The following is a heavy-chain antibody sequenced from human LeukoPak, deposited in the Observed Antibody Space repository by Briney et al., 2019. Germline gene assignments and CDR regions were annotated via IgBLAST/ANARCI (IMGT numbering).Heavy chain of an antibody. J-gene: IGHJ3*02. CDR2: LYPSGST. Sequence: SETLSLTCAVYGGSFSGYYWSWIRQPAGKGLEWIGRLYPSGSTNYNPSLKSRVTMSVDTSKNQFSLKLSSVTAADTAMYYCARDTGGFDIWGQGAMVTVSS. D-gene: IGHD2-15*01. CDR3: ARDTGGFDI. V-gene: IGHV4-4*07. CDR1: GGSFSGYY.